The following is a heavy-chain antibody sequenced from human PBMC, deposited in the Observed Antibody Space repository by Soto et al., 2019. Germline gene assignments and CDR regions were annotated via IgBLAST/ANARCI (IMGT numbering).Heavy chain of an antibody. V-gene: IGHV3-21*01. CDR1: GFTFRTYS. J-gene: IGHJ4*02. CDR3: ARVPGTARWWDF. CDR2: IDNSGGIT. D-gene: IGHD2-15*01. Sequence: GGSQILSCAASGFTFRTYSMSWVRQAPGKGLEWVSTIDNSGGITYYADSVKGRFTISRDNARNSLYLQMNSLRAEDTAVYYCARVPGTARWWDFWGQGTLVTVSS.